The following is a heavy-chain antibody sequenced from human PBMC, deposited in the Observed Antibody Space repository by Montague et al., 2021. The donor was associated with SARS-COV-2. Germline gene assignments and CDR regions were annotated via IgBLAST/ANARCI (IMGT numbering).Heavy chain of an antibody. CDR2: IYSCGSST. V-gene: IGHV3-23*03. J-gene: IGHJ4*02. CDR1: GFTFSSYA. D-gene: IGHD3-22*01. Sequence: SLRLSCAASGFTFSSYAMSWVRQAPGKGLEWVSVIYSCGSSTYYADSVKGRFTISRDNSKNTLYLQMNSLRAEDTAVYYCAKSRGIRYDSSGYYYPLDYWGQGTLVTVSS. CDR3: AKSRGIRYDSSGYYYPLDY.